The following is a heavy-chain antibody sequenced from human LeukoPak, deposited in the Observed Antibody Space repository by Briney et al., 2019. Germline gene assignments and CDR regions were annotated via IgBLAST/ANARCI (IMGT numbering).Heavy chain of an antibody. V-gene: IGHV1-46*01. CDR1: GYTFTSYY. CDR3: ARDFLGAVAGTREYFQH. J-gene: IGHJ1*01. CDR2: INPSGGST. D-gene: IGHD6-19*01. Sequence: GASVKVSRKASGYTFTSYYMHWVRQAPGQGLEWMGIINPSGGSTSYAQKFQGRVTMTRDTSTSTVYMELSSLRSEDTAVYYCARDFLGAVAGTREYFQHWGQGTLVTVSS.